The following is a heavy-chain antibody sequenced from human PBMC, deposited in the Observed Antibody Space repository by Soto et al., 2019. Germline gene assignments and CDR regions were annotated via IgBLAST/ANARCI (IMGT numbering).Heavy chain of an antibody. CDR2: INAGNGNT. D-gene: IGHD2-15*01. V-gene: IGHV1-3*01. J-gene: IGHJ4*02. CDR3: ARDFRSSGGSGY. CDR1: GYTFTSYA. Sequence: QVQLVQSGAEVKKPGASVKVSCKASGYTFTSYAMHWVRQAPGQRLEWMGWINAGNGNTKYLQKFQGRVTITRDTSASTAYMELSSLRSEDTAVYYCARDFRSSGGSGYWGQGTLVTVSS.